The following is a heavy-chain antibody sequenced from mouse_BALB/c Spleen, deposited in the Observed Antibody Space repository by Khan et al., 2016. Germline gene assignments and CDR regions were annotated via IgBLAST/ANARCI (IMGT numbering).Heavy chain of an antibody. CDR2: INTYTGEP. V-gene: IGHV9-3-1*01. CDR1: GYTFTNYG. J-gene: IGHJ3*01. Sequence: QIQWGQSGPELKKPGETVKISCKASGYTFTNYGMNWVKQAPGKGLKWMGWINTYTGEPTYADDFKGRFACSLETHASTAYLQINNLKKEDTATNFCARRSIYYDYYVFAYWGQGTLVPVSA. CDR3: ARRSIYYDYYVFAY. D-gene: IGHD2-4*01.